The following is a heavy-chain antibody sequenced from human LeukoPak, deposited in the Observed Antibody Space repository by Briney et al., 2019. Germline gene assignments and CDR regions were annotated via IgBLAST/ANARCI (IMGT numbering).Heavy chain of an antibody. D-gene: IGHD1-14*01. V-gene: IGHV3-23*01. J-gene: IGHJ4*02. CDR3: AKDPRSSNLGDY. Sequence: PGGSLRLSCAASGFTFSSYGMSWVRQAPGKGLEWVSAISGSGGSTYYADSVKGRFTISRDNSKNTLYLQMNSLRAEDTAVYYCAKDPRSSNLGDYWGQGTLVTVSS. CDR2: ISGSGGST. CDR1: GFTFSSYG.